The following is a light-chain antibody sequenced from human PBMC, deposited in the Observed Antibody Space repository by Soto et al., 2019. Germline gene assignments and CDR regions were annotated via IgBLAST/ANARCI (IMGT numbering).Light chain of an antibody. J-gene: IGKJ2*01. CDR1: QGISSY. V-gene: IGKV1-9*01. CDR2: AAS. CDR3: QQLNAYPYT. Sequence: IQLTQSPSSLSASVGDRVTITCRVSQGISSYFAWYQQKPGKAPKVLIYAASTLQNGVPPRFSGSGSGTDFTLTISSLQPEDFATYYCQQLNAYPYTFGQGTQLEIK.